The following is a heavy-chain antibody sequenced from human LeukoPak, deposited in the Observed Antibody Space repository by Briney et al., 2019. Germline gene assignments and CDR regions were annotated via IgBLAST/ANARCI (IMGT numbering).Heavy chain of an antibody. Sequence: GGSLGLSCAASGFTSYNYWMTWVRQAPGKGLEWVANIKQDGSEKYYLGSVRGRFTISRDNTENSLYLQMNSLRADDTAVYYCARVSGGFGTYRVDYWGQGTLVTVSS. CDR3: ARVSGGFGTYRVDY. D-gene: IGHD1-26*01. J-gene: IGHJ4*02. CDR2: IKQDGSEK. V-gene: IGHV3-7*01. CDR1: GFTSYNYW.